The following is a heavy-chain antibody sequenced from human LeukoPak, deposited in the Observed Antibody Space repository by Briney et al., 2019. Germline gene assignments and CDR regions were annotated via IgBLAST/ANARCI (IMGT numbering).Heavy chain of an antibody. V-gene: IGHV4-34*01. CDR3: ARGQTVLLWFGELLMYNWFDP. Sequence: SETLSLTCAVYGVSFSGYYWSWIRQPPGKGLEWIGEINHSGSTNYNPSLKSRVTISVDTSKNQFSLKLSSVTAADTAVYYCARGQTVLLWFGELLMYNWFDPWGQGTLVTVSS. D-gene: IGHD3-10*01. CDR2: INHSGST. CDR1: GVSFSGYY. J-gene: IGHJ5*02.